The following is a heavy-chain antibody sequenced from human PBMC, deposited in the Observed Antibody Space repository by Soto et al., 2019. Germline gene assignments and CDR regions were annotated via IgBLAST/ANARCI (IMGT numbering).Heavy chain of an antibody. CDR3: ARREGYHGSRGWFDP. CDR2: VYYNENT. Sequence: PSETLSLTCSVSGGSISSFTYYWGWIRQPPGKGLEWIGTVYYNENTYYNPSLKSRATITVDTAKNQFSLNLRSVTAADTAMYFCARREGYHGSRGWFDPWGPGTLLPV. J-gene: IGHJ5*02. CDR1: GGSISSFTYY. V-gene: IGHV4-39*01. D-gene: IGHD2-15*01.